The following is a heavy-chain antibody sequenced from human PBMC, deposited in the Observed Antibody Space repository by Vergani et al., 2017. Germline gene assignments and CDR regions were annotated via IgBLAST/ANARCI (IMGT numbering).Heavy chain of an antibody. J-gene: IGHJ6*02. Sequence: QVQLQESGPGLVKPSQTLSLNCTVSGGSISSGGFYWSWMRQPAGKGLEWIGRIYASGSTNYNASLKSRVTISVDTSKNQFSLRLNSVTAADTAVYYCARVMVRGVIALDVWGQGTTVSVSS. CDR1: GGSISSGGFY. CDR2: IYASGST. D-gene: IGHD3-10*01. V-gene: IGHV4-61*02. CDR3: ARVMVRGVIALDV.